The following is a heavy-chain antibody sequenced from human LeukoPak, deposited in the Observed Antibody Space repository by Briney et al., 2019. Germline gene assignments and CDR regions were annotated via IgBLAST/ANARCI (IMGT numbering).Heavy chain of an antibody. Sequence: AGGSLRLSCAASGFTFSSYGMHWVRQAPGKGLEWVALISYDGSNKSYADSLKGRFTISRDNSKNTLYLQMNSLRPEDTAVYYCAKDRYSGSYQRVFDYWGQGTLVTVSS. CDR2: ISYDGSNK. J-gene: IGHJ4*02. CDR1: GFTFSSYG. D-gene: IGHD1-26*01. CDR3: AKDRYSGSYQRVFDY. V-gene: IGHV3-30*18.